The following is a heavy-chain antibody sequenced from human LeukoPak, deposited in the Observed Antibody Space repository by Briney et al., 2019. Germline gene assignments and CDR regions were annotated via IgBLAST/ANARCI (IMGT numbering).Heavy chain of an antibody. Sequence: SVKVSCKASGGTFSSYAISWVRQAPGQGLEWMGGIIPIFGTANYAQKFQGRVTITADESTSTAYMELSSLRSEDTAVYYCARAPPPYYDHVWGSYPYNWFDPWGQGTLVTVSS. CDR1: GGTFSSYA. J-gene: IGHJ5*02. V-gene: IGHV1-69*13. D-gene: IGHD3-16*01. CDR2: IIPIFGTA. CDR3: ARAPPPYYDHVWGSYPYNWFDP.